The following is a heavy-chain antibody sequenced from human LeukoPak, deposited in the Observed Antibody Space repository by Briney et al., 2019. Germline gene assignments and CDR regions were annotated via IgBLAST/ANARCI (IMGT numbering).Heavy chain of an antibody. V-gene: IGHV1-69*06. D-gene: IGHD5-24*01. J-gene: IGHJ3*02. Sequence: SVKVSCKASGGTFSSYAISWVRQAPGQGLEWMGGIIPIFGTANYAQKFQGRVTITADKSTSTAYMELSSLRSEDTAVYYCARDQGRDGYNYGAFDIWGQGTMVTVSS. CDR2: IIPIFGTA. CDR1: GGTFSSYA. CDR3: ARDQGRDGYNYGAFDI.